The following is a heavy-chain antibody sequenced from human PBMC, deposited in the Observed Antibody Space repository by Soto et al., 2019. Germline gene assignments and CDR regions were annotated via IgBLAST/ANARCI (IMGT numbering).Heavy chain of an antibody. CDR3: AKGDLLWDPFDL. J-gene: IGHJ4*02. V-gene: IGHV3-74*01. Sequence: GGSLRLSCAASGFTFSGYWMHWVRQVPGKRLVWVSRISGDGSSAHYADFAKGRFTISRDNAKNTVYLQMNSLRVDDTAVYYCAKGDLLWDPFDLWGQGILVTVSS. CDR2: ISGDGSSA. D-gene: IGHD3-16*01. CDR1: GFTFSGYW.